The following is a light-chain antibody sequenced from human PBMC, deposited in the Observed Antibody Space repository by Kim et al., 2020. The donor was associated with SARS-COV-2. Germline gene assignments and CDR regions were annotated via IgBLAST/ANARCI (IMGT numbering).Light chain of an antibody. V-gene: IGLV6-57*03. CDR3: QSYNRDNVL. CDR2: EDD. CDR1: ICSIDDNY. J-gene: IGLJ2*01. Sequence: GKTVPISCTRIICSIDDNYVQWYQQRPGGVPTTVIYEDDQRPSGVSDRFSGSIDNSSNSASLTISGLRTEDEADYYCQSYNRDNVLFGGGTQLTVL.